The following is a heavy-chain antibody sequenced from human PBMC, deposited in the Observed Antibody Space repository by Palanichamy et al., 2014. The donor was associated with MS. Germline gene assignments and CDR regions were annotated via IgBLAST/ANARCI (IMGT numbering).Heavy chain of an antibody. V-gene: IGHV1-18*01. Sequence: QVHLVQSGPEVKKPGASVKVSCKASGYTFTSYGISWVRQAPGQGLEWMGWISPYEGNTDYVQKLKGRVTMTTDTSTSTAYMELRSLRLDDTAVYYCARGAAVADTYNWFDPWGQGTLVTVSS. CDR1: GYTFTSYG. D-gene: IGHD6-19*01. CDR2: ISPYEGNT. J-gene: IGHJ5*02. CDR3: ARGAAVADTYNWFDP.